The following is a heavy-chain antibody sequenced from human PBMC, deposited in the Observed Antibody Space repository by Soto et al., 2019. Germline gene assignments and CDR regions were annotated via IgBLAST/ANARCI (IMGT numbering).Heavy chain of an antibody. CDR2: IYHSGST. CDR3: ARVSGSYYYGMDV. D-gene: IGHD1-26*01. CDR1: GGSISSSNW. J-gene: IGHJ6*02. V-gene: IGHV4-4*02. Sequence: SETLSLTCAVSGGSISSSNWWSWVRQPPEKGLEWIGEIYHSGSTNYNPSLKSRVTISVDKSKNQFSLKLSSVTAADTAVYYCARVSGSYYYGMDVWGQGTKVTVSS.